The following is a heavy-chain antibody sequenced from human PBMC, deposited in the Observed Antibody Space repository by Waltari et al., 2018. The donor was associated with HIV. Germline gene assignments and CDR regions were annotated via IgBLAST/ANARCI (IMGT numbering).Heavy chain of an antibody. CDR3: ARVQTGVDTAMVNRYFDL. V-gene: IGHV4-39*01. Sequence: QLQLQESGPGLVKPSETLSPTCTVSGGSISSSSYYWGGIRQPPGKGLEWIGSIYYSGSTYYNPSLKSRVTISVDTSKNQFSLKLSSVTAADTAVYYCARVQTGVDTAMVNRYFDLWGRGTLVTVSS. D-gene: IGHD5-18*01. J-gene: IGHJ2*01. CDR1: GGSISSSSYY. CDR2: IYYSGST.